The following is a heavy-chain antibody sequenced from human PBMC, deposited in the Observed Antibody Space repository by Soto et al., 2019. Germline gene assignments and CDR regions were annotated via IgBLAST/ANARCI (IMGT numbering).Heavy chain of an antibody. CDR1: GGTFSSYA. V-gene: IGHV1-69*12. CDR2: IIPIFGTT. CDR3: ARIYGGGSYFYYGMDV. Sequence: QVQLVQSGAEVKKPGSSVNVSCKASGGTFSSYALSWVRQAPGQGLEWMGGIIPIFGTTNYAQKFQGRVTMTADGSTSTADMELSSLTSDDTAVYYCARIYGGGSYFYYGMDVWGQGTTVTVSS. J-gene: IGHJ6*02. D-gene: IGHD3-16*01.